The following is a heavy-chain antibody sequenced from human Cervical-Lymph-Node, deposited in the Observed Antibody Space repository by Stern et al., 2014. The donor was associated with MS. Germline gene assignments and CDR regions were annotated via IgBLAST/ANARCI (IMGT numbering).Heavy chain of an antibody. V-gene: IGHV1-24*01. CDR1: GYTLTELA. Sequence: QVQLVQSGAEVKKPGASMKVSCKVSGYTLTELAMHWVRQAPGRGLEWMGGFDREDGETIYAQKFQGRVTMTEDTSTDTAYMELSSLTSEGTAVYYCATRYCTGTSCYDHSTFWGQGTLVTVSS. CDR2: FDREDGET. J-gene: IGHJ4*02. CDR3: ATRYCTGTSCYDHSTF. D-gene: IGHD2-2*01.